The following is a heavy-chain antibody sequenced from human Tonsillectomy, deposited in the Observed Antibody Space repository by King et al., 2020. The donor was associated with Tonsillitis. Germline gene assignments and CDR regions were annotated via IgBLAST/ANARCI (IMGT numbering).Heavy chain of an antibody. CDR1: GFTFSSYA. D-gene: IGHD2-15*01. V-gene: IGHV3-64*01. CDR3: ARGGIVVVVAAFDY. J-gene: IGHJ4*02. CDR2: ISSNGGST. Sequence: QLVQSGGGLVQPGGSLRLSCAASGFTFSSYAMHWVRQAPGKGLEYFSGISSNGGSTYYANSVKGRFTISRDNSKNTLYLQMGSLRAEDMAVYYCARGGIVVVVAAFDYWGQGTLVTVSS.